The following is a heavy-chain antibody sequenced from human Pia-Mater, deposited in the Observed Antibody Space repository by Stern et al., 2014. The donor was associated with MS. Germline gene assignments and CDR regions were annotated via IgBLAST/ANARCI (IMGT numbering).Heavy chain of an antibody. Sequence: QVQLVESGGGLVKPGGSLRLSCAASGFSFSDYYMSWIRQAPGQGLEWVSYIGTRGTTIDYTDSVEGRFTISRDNAKNSLYLQMNSLRAEDTAVYYCARGGKSTFSYWGQGTLVTVSS. J-gene: IGHJ4*02. CDR3: ARGGKSTFSY. D-gene: IGHD2-2*01. V-gene: IGHV3-11*01. CDR2: IGTRGTTI. CDR1: GFSFSDYY.